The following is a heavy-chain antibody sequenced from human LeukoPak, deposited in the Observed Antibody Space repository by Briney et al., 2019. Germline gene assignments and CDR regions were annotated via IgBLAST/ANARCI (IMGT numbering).Heavy chain of an antibody. Sequence: SGTLSLTCTVSGGSISSYYWSWIRQPPGKGLEWIGYIYYSGSTNYNPSLKSRVTISVDTSKNQFSLKLSSVTAADTAVYYCAEGESGDYFDYWGRGTLVTVSS. V-gene: IGHV4-59*01. CDR2: IYYSGST. CDR1: GGSISSYY. CDR3: AEGESGDYFDY. D-gene: IGHD7-27*01. J-gene: IGHJ4*02.